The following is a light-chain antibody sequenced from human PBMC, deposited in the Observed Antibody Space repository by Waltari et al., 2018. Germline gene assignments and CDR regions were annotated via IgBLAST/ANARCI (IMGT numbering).Light chain of an antibody. J-gene: IGKJ1*01. CDR3: LQDYNYPRT. CDR2: GAS. Sequence: AIQMTQSPSSLSAFVGDRVTITCRASQDIRSDLGWYQQKPGTAPKLLIYGASNLQSGVPSRFRGSGSGTDFTLTISRLQPEDFATYYCLQDYNYPRTFGRGTKEEIK. V-gene: IGKV1-6*01. CDR1: QDIRSD.